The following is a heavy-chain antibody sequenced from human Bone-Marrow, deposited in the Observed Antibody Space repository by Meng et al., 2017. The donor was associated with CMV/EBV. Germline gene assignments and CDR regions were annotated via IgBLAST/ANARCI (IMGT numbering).Heavy chain of an antibody. CDR2: INSDGTNT. V-gene: IGHV3-74*01. Sequence: GESLKISCAASGFTFSTYWMHWVRQAPGKGLVWVSRINSDGTNTNYADSVKGRFTISRDNAKNTLYLQMNSLRAEDTAVYYCGPSERTSTSCYYFDNWGQGTLVTVSS. D-gene: IGHD2-2*01. CDR3: GPSERTSTSCYYFDN. J-gene: IGHJ4*02. CDR1: GFTFSTYW.